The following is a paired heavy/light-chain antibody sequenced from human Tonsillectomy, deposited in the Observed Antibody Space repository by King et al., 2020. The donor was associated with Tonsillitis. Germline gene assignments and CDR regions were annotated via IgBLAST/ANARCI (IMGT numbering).Heavy chain of an antibody. CDR1: GFTFSSFA. D-gene: IGHD3-10*01. CDR3: AKFRGKLWSDYYFDY. V-gene: IGHV3-23*01. J-gene: IGHJ4*02. Sequence: EVQLLESGGGLVQPGGSLRLSCAASGFTFSSFAMSWVRQAPGKGLEWVSAMGGSGRTTYYADSVKGRFTISRDNSKNTLYLQMNSLRAEDTAVYYCAKFRGKLWSDYYFDYWGPGTLVTVSS. CDR2: MGGSGRTT.
Light chain of an antibody. CDR2: EDN. V-gene: IGLV6-57*02. CDR1: SGSIASNY. CDR3: QSYDSSNLWV. Sequence: NFMLTQPHSVSESPGKTVTISCTGSSGSIASNYVQWYQQRPGSAPTTVVYEDNQRPSGVPDRFSGSIDTSSNSASLTISGLKTEDEADYYCQSYDSSNLWVFGGGTKLTVL. J-gene: IGLJ3*02.